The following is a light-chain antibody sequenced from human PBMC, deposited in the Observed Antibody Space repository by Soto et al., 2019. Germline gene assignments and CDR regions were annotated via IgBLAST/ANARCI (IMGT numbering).Light chain of an antibody. CDR3: QQYNNWPAT. J-gene: IGKJ2*01. CDR2: GPS. Sequence: EIVMTQAPATLSAPPEEIATLSCRVSQGVSSNLAWCQQKPGQAPRLLIYGPSTRSTGIQARFSGSGSGKEFTRTISILQSEDFADYYCQQYNNWPATFGQGTKLHIK. V-gene: IGKV3-15*01. CDR1: QGVSSN.